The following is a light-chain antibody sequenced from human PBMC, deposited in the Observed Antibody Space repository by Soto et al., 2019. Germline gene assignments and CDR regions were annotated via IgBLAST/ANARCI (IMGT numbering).Light chain of an antibody. CDR3: NSYAGTYNLYS. V-gene: IGLV1-40*01. Sequence: QSVLTQPPPVSGAPGQTVTISCTGSSSNIGAGYDVHWYQQLPGTAHKFFMYGNNNRPSGVPDRFSGSKSGTSASLAITGLQAEDEADHYCNSYAGTYNLYSFGTGTEVTVL. CDR1: SSNIGAGYD. J-gene: IGLJ1*01. CDR2: GNN.